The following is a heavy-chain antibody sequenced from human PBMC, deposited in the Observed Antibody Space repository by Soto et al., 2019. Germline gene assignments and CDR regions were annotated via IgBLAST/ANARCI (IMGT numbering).Heavy chain of an antibody. Sequence: SETLSLTCTVSGGSISSGGYYWSWIRQHPGKGLEWIGYIYYSGSTYYKPSLKSRVTISVDTSKNQFSLKLSSVTAADTAVYYCAGQPTAGSYYDLGSYYYSYAMDVWGQGTTVTVSS. V-gene: IGHV4-31*03. CDR1: GGSISSGGYY. CDR2: IYYSGST. CDR3: AGQPTAGSYYDLGSYYYSYAMDV. D-gene: IGHD3-10*01. J-gene: IGHJ6*02.